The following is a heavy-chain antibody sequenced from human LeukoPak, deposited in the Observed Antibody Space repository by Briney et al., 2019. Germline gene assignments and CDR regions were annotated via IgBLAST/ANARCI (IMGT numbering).Heavy chain of an antibody. CDR3: AKDGTWIQLWFVR. D-gene: IGHD5-18*01. CDR1: GFAFSSYA. V-gene: IGHV3-23*01. CDR2: LSGSGGST. Sequence: GGSLRLSCAASGFAFSSYAMGWVRQAPGKGLEWVSGLSGSGGSTYYADSVKGRFTISRDNSKNTLYLQMNSLRAEDTAVYYCAKDGTWIQLWFVRWGQGTLVTVSS. J-gene: IGHJ5*02.